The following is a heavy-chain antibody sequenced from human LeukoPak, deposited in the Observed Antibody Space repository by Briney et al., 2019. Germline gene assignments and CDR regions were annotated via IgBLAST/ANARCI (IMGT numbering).Heavy chain of an antibody. Sequence: TGGSLRLSCAASGFTVSSNYMTWVRQAPGKGLEWVSVLYSGAGTYYADSVKGRFTISRDNSKHTLYLQMNRLRAEDTAVYYCATLYGSARGAFDSWGQGTLVTVSS. J-gene: IGHJ4*02. CDR3: ATLYGSARGAFDS. V-gene: IGHV3-53*01. CDR2: LYSGAGT. D-gene: IGHD3-10*01. CDR1: GFTVSSNY.